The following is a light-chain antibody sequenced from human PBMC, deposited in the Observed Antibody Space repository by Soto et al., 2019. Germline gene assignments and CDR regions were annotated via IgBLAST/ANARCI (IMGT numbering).Light chain of an antibody. Sequence: EIVLTQSPDTLSLSPGERATLSCRASQSVRSSLAWYQPKPGQAPRLLIYDASNRATGIPAWFSGSGSGTDFTLTISSLEPEDFAVYYCQQRSNWPTEVTFGPGTKVDIK. CDR2: DAS. CDR1: QSVRSS. V-gene: IGKV3-11*01. CDR3: QQRSNWPTEVT. J-gene: IGKJ3*01.